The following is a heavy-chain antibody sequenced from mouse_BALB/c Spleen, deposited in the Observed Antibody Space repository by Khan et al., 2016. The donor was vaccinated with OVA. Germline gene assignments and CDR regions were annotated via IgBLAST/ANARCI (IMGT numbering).Heavy chain of an antibody. CDR3: ADNLSGSVAY. CDR2: ISSGGDYT. CDR1: GFTFSSYS. J-gene: IGHJ3*01. V-gene: IGHV5-6*01. Sequence: EVELVESGGDLVKPGGSLKLSCAASGFTFSSYSMSWVRQTPDKRLEWVASISSGGDYTYYPASVKGRFTISRDTAKNTLYLQMSDLKSEDTAMYYCADNLSGSVAYWGQGTLVTVSA. D-gene: IGHD1-3*01.